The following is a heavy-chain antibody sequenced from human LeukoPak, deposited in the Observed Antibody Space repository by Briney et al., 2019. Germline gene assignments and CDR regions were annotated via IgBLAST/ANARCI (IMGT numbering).Heavy chain of an antibody. V-gene: IGHV1-46*01. J-gene: IGHJ4*02. Sequence: GASVKVSCKASGYTFTSYYMHWVRQAPGQGLEWMGIINPSGGSTSYAQKFQGRVTMTRDTSTSTVYMELSSLRSEDTAVYYCASITVRDTAATQLDYWGQGTLVTVSS. CDR1: GYTFTSYY. CDR3: ASITVRDTAATQLDY. CDR2: INPSGGST. D-gene: IGHD5-18*01.